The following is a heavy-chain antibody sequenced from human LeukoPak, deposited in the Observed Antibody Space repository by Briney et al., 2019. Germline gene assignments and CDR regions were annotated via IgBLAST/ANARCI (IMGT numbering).Heavy chain of an antibody. CDR1: GYTFTNYG. CDR3: ARITYDFWSGYYMPDDP. CDR2: ISIYNGNT. D-gene: IGHD3-3*01. Sequence: GASVKVSCKASGYTFTNYGISWVRQAPGQGLEWMGWISIYNGNTDYAQKLRGRVTMTTDTSTSTAYMELRSLRYDDTAVYYCARITYDFWSGYYMPDDPWGQGTLVTVSS. V-gene: IGHV1-18*01. J-gene: IGHJ5*02.